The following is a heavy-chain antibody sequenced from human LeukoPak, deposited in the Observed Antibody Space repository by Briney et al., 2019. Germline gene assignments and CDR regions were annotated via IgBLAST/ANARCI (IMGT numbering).Heavy chain of an antibody. CDR3: AKGAGFAEPLLDY. CDR1: GYTFTSYT. CDR2: INAGHGNT. J-gene: IGHJ4*02. Sequence: GASVKVSCKASGYTFTSYTIHWVRQAPGQRLEWMGWINAGHGNTKYSQKFQARVTITRDTPASTAYMELRSLRSEDTAVYYCAKGAGFAEPLLDYWGQGTLVTVSS. V-gene: IGHV1-3*01. D-gene: IGHD1-14*01.